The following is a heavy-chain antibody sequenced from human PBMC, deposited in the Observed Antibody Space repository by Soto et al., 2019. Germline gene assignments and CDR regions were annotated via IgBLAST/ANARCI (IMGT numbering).Heavy chain of an antibody. V-gene: IGHV3-53*01. CDR2: IYSGGST. Sequence: GGSLRLSCAASGFTVSITYMSWVRQAPGKGLEGVSVIYSGGSTYYADSVKGRFTISRDNSKNTLYLQMNSLRAEDTAVYYCARSGYSYGPFDYWGQGTLVTVSS. J-gene: IGHJ4*02. CDR1: GFTVSITY. CDR3: ARSGYSYGPFDY. D-gene: IGHD5-18*01.